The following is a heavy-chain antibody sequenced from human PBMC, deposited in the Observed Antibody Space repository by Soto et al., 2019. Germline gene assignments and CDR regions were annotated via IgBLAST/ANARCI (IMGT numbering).Heavy chain of an antibody. Sequence: EVQLVESGGGLVKPGGSLRLSCAASGFTFSSYSMNWVRQAPGKGLEWVSSISSSSSYIYYADSVKGRFTISRDNAKNSLYLQMNSLRAEDTAVYYCARGDYGDYGVGAFDIWGQGTMVTVSS. CDR2: ISSSSSYI. D-gene: IGHD4-17*01. CDR1: GFTFSSYS. V-gene: IGHV3-21*01. J-gene: IGHJ3*02. CDR3: ARGDYGDYGVGAFDI.